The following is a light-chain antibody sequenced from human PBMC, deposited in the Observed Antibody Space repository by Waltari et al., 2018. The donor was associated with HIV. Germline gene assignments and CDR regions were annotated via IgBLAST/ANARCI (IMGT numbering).Light chain of an antibody. CDR2: DNI. Sequence: QSVLTQPPSVSGAPGQRVTISCPGSSSNIGAGYDVHWYQQLPGTAPKLLIYDNINRPSGVPDRFSGSKSGNTASLTISGLQAEDEADYYCCSYAGSYVFGTGTKVTVL. CDR1: SSNIGAGYD. V-gene: IGLV1-40*01. J-gene: IGLJ1*01. CDR3: CSYAGSYV.